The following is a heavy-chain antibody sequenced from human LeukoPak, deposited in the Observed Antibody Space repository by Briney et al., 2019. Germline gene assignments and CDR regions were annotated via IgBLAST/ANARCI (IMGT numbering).Heavy chain of an antibody. J-gene: IGHJ3*02. D-gene: IGHD1-1*01. Sequence: PGGSLRLSCAASGFTFSSYSMNWVRQAPGKGLEWVSSISSSSSYIYYADSVKGRFTISRDNAKNSLYLQMNSLRAEDTAVYYCASQTRTEYDLPDAFDIWGQGTMVTVSS. V-gene: IGHV3-21*01. CDR3: ASQTRTEYDLPDAFDI. CDR1: GFTFSSYS. CDR2: ISSSSSYI.